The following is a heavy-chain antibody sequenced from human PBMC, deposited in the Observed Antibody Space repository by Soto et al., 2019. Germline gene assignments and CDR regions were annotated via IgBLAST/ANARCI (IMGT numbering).Heavy chain of an antibody. CDR3: ARPYYDSSGYYPYYFDY. D-gene: IGHD3-22*01. V-gene: IGHV5-51*01. CDR1: GYSFTSYW. J-gene: IGHJ4*02. CDR2: IYPGDSDT. Sequence: GESLKISCKGSGYSFTSYWIGWVRQMPGKGLEWMGIIYPGDSDTRYSPSFQGQVTISADKSISTAYLQWSSLKASDTAMYYCARPYYDSSGYYPYYFDYWGQGTLVTVSS.